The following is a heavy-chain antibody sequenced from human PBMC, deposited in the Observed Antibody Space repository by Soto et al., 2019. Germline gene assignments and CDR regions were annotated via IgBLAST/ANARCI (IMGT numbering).Heavy chain of an antibody. CDR3: AREEYHAFDI. V-gene: IGHV1-2*04. Sequence: AASVKVSCKASGYTFTGYYMHWGRQAPGQGLEWMGWINPNSGGTNYAQKFQGWVTMTRDTSISTAYMELSRLRSDDTAVYYCAREEYHAFDIWGQGTMVTVSS. CDR1: GYTFTGYY. CDR2: INPNSGGT. J-gene: IGHJ3*02. D-gene: IGHD2-2*02.